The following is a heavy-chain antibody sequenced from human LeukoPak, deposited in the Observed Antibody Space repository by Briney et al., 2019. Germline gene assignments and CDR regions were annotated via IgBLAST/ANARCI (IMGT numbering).Heavy chain of an antibody. CDR2: INWNGGST. V-gene: IGHV3-20*04. Sequence: GRSLRLSCAVSGFTFDDYAMHWVRQAPGKGLEWVSGINWNGGSTGYADSVKGRFTISRDNAKNSLYLQMNSLRAEDTALYYCAREVSYPYYFDYWGQGTLVTVSS. J-gene: IGHJ4*02. CDR1: GFTFDDYA. D-gene: IGHD1-26*01. CDR3: AREVSYPYYFDY.